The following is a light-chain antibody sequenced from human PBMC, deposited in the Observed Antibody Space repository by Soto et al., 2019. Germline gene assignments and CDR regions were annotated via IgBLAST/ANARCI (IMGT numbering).Light chain of an antibody. V-gene: IGKV3-15*01. Sequence: EIVFPQSTATLSVSPGERATPSFRASQSVSSNLAWYQQKPGQAPRLPIYGASTRATGIPARFSGSGSGTEFTLTISSLQSEDFAVYYCQQYNNWPPWTFGQGTKVDIK. CDR3: QQYNNWPPWT. CDR2: GAS. J-gene: IGKJ1*01. CDR1: QSVSSN.